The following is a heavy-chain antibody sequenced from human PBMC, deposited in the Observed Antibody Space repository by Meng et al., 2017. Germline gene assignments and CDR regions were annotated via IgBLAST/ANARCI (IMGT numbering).Heavy chain of an antibody. CDR2: ISYDGSNK. Sequence: QVQLVEFGGGVVQPGRSLRLSCAASGFTFSSYAMHWVRQAPGKGLEWVAVISYDGSNKYYADSVKGRFTISRDNSKNTLYLQMNSLRAEDTAVYYCASMGYWGQGTLVTVSS. V-gene: IGHV3-30*01. J-gene: IGHJ4*02. D-gene: IGHD3-10*01. CDR1: GFTFSSYA. CDR3: ASMGY.